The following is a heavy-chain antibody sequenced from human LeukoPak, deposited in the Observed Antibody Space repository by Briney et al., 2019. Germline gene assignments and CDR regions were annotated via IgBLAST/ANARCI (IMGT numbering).Heavy chain of an antibody. CDR1: GFTFSGSA. J-gene: IGHJ6*04. V-gene: IGHV3-73*01. Sequence: PGGSLRLSCAASGFTFSGSAMHWVRQASGKGLEWVGRIRSRANSYVTAYAAAVTGRFTISRDDSSNTAYLQMNSLKTEDTAVYYCSRHSDTYCSRETCYVDNFYGLDVWGKGTRVTVSS. D-gene: IGHD2-15*01. CDR3: SRHSDTYCSRETCYVDNFYGLDV. CDR2: IRSRANSYVT.